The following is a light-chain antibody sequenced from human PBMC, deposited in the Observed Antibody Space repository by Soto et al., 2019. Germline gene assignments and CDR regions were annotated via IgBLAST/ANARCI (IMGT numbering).Light chain of an antibody. V-gene: IGKV1-39*01. CDR2: AAS. Sequence: DIQMTQSPSSLSASVGDRVTITCRASQSISSYLNWYQQKPGKASKVLIYAASSLQSGVPSRFSGSGSGTVFTLTISSLQPEDFATYYCQQSYDIPTFGPGTKVDIK. J-gene: IGKJ3*01. CDR1: QSISSY. CDR3: QQSYDIPT.